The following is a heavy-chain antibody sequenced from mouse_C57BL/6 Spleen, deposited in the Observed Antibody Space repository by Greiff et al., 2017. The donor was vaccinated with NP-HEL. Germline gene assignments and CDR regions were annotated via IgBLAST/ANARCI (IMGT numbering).Heavy chain of an antibody. V-gene: IGHV2-2*01. CDR1: GFSLTSYG. Sequence: VQLVESGPGLVQPSQSLSITCTVSGFSLTSYGVHWVRQSPGKGLEWLGVIWSGGSTDYNAAFISRLSISKDNSKSQVFFKMNSLQADDTAIYYCARKGGLRQGAWFAYWGQGTLVTASA. CDR2: IWSGGST. J-gene: IGHJ3*01. CDR3: ARKGGLRQGAWFAY. D-gene: IGHD2-4*01.